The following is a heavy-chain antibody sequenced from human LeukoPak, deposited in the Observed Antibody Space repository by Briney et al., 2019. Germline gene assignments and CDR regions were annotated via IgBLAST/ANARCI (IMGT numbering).Heavy chain of an antibody. Sequence: GGSLRLSCAASGFTFSSYAMYWVRQAPGKGLEWVSAISGSGGSTYYADSVKGRFTISRDNSKNTLYLQMNSLRAEDTAVYYCAKDVRDQVDFDYWGQGTLVTVSS. J-gene: IGHJ4*02. D-gene: IGHD2-2*01. CDR1: GFTFSSYA. V-gene: IGHV3-23*01. CDR2: ISGSGGST. CDR3: AKDVRDQVDFDY.